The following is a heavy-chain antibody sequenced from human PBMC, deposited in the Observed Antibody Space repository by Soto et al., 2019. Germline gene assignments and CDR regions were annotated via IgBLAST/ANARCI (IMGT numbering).Heavy chain of an antibody. CDR1: GFTFDDYA. Sequence: EVQLVESGGGLVQPGRSLRLSCAASGFTFDDYAMHWVRQAPGKGLEWVSGISWNSGSIGYADSVKGRFTISRDNAKNALYLQMNSLRAEDTALYYCAKDSGYDPILNYGDYGYNWFDPWGQGTLVTVSS. V-gene: IGHV3-9*01. CDR2: ISWNSGSI. CDR3: AKDSGYDPILNYGDYGYNWFDP. D-gene: IGHD4-17*01. J-gene: IGHJ5*02.